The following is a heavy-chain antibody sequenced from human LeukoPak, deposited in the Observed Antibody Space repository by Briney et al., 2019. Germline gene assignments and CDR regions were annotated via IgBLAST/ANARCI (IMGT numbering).Heavy chain of an antibody. J-gene: IGHJ4*02. CDR1: GFTFSSYA. V-gene: IGHV3-23*01. D-gene: IGHD3-16*01. CDR2: ISGNGDIT. CDR3: AKVTGGDMITYGGLDY. Sequence: GGSLRLSCAASGFTFSSYAMSWVRQAPGRGLEWVSAISGNGDITYYTDSVKGRFTISRDNSKNTLYLQMNSLRAEDTAIYYCAKVTGGDMITYGGLDYWGQGTLVTVSS.